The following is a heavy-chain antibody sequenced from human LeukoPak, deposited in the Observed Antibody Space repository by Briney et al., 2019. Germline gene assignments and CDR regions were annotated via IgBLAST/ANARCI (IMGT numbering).Heavy chain of an antibody. D-gene: IGHD4-23*01. V-gene: IGHV4-59*01. Sequence: PSETLSLTCTVSGGSISSYYWSWIRQPPGKGLEWIGYIYYSGSTNYNPSLKSRVTISVDTSKNQFSLKLSSVTAADTAVYYCARSVYGGGYMDVWGKGTTVTVSS. J-gene: IGHJ6*03. CDR1: GGSISSYY. CDR3: ARSVYGGGYMDV. CDR2: IYYSGST.